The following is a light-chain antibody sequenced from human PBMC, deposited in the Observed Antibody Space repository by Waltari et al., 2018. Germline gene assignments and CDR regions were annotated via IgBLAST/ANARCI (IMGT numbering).Light chain of an antibody. Sequence: QSALTQPASVSGSPGQSITISCTGTSSYVGGYNYGSWYQQHPGKAPKLMIYDVSNRPSGVSNRFSGSKSGNTASLTISGLQAEDEADYYCSSYTSSSTLYVFGTGTKVTVL. CDR2: DVS. CDR1: SSYVGGYNY. V-gene: IGLV2-14*01. J-gene: IGLJ1*01. CDR3: SSYTSSSTLYV.